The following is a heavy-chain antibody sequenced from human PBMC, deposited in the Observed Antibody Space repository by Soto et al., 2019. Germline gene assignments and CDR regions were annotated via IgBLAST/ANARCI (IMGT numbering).Heavy chain of an antibody. CDR3: ARSTNGSFDY. CDR2: ISYSGST. V-gene: IGHV4-30-4*01. CDR1: GGSISSGEYY. J-gene: IGHJ4*02. D-gene: IGHD2-8*01. Sequence: SETLSLTCTVSGGSISSGEYYWSWIRQPPGKGLEWIGYISYSGSTYYNPSLQSRVSISVDTSKNQFSLKLSSVTAADTAVYYCARSTNGSFDYWGQGTLVTVSS.